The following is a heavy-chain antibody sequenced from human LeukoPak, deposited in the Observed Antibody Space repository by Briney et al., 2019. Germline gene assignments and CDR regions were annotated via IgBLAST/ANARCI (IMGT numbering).Heavy chain of an antibody. Sequence: SETLSLTCTVSGGSISSSSYYWGWIRQPPGKGLEWIGSIYYSGSTYYNPSLKSRVTISVDTSKNQFSLKLSSVTAADTAVYYCARVGNLEWLPPNNWFDPWGQGTLVTVSS. D-gene: IGHD3-3*01. CDR1: GGSISSSSYY. CDR3: ARVGNLEWLPPNNWFDP. CDR2: IYYSGST. J-gene: IGHJ5*02. V-gene: IGHV4-39*07.